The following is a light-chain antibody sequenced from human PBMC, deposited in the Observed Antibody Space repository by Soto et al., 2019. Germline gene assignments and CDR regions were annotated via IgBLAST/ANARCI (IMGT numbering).Light chain of an antibody. CDR3: QQSNSFPYT. CDR2: GAS. CDR1: RGIAGG. V-gene: IGKV1-12*01. Sequence: DIQMTQSPSSVSASVGDTVTITCRASRGIAGGLVWYQQKPGKAPKLLIYGASTLKSGVPLRFSGSVSGTDFTLAISGLQPDDFATYFCQQSNSFPYTFRPGTKLQIK. J-gene: IGKJ2*01.